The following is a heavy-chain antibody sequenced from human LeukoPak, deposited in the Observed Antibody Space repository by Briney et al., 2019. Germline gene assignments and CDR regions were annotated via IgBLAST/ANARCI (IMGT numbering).Heavy chain of an antibody. CDR1: GGSISSGDYY. J-gene: IGHJ5*02. D-gene: IGHD6-6*01. V-gene: IGHV4-61*02. CDR3: ARYGMSIDL. Sequence: SQTLSLTCTVSGGSISSGDYYWSWIRQPAGKGLEWTGRIYTSRSTNYNPSLKSRVTMSVDTSKNQFSLKLSSVTAADTAVYYCARYGMSIDLWGQGTLVTVSS. CDR2: IYTSRST.